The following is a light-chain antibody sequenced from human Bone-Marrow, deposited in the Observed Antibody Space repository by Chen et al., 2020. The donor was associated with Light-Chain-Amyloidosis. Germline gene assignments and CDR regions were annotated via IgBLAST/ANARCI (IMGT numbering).Light chain of an antibody. J-gene: IGLJ2*01. CDR1: DLPTKY. CDR3: QSADSSGTYEVI. V-gene: IGLV3-25*03. CDR2: RDT. Sequence: SYELTQPPSVSVSPGQTARITCSGDDLPTKYAYWYQQKPGQAPVLVIHRDTERPSGISERFSGSSSGKKATLTISGVQSEDEADYRCQSADSSGTYEVIFGGGTKLTVL.